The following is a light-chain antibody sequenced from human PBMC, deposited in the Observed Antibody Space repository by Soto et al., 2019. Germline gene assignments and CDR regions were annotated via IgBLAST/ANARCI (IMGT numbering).Light chain of an antibody. CDR2: GAS. Sequence: DVQMTQSPSSLSASVGDSVTITCRASQDIKSDLAWYQQRPGEAPKSLIFGASNLLDGVPSKFSGSGSGSEFTLTISSLQPEDSATCFCQQSKSHPPTFGRGTKVEI. V-gene: IGKV1-16*02. J-gene: IGKJ2*01. CDR3: QQSKSHPPT. CDR1: QDIKSD.